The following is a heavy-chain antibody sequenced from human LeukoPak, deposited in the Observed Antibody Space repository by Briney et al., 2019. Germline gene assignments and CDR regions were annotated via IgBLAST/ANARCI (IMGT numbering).Heavy chain of an antibody. Sequence: GGSLRLSCAASGFTYDDYTMHWVRQAPGKGLEWVSLISWDGDITYYADSVKGRFNISRDNSKNSLYLQMNSLRTEDTALYYCAKGYDILTGPFDYWGQGTLVTVTS. J-gene: IGHJ4*02. CDR1: GFTYDDYT. CDR2: ISWDGDIT. D-gene: IGHD3-9*01. CDR3: AKGYDILTGPFDY. V-gene: IGHV3-43*01.